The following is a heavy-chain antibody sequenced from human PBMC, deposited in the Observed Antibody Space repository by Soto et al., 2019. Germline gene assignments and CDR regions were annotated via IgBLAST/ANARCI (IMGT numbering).Heavy chain of an antibody. J-gene: IGHJ4*02. V-gene: IGHV1-18*01. CDR3: ARDRLRGYDSSGFYS. CDR1: GYTLTSYG. Sequence: ASVKVSCKASGYTLTSYGISWVRQAPGQGLEWMGWISAYNGNTNYAQKLQGRVTMTTDTSTSTAYMELRSLRSDDTAIYYCARDRLRGYDSSGFYSWGQGTMVTVSS. D-gene: IGHD3-22*01. CDR2: ISAYNGNT.